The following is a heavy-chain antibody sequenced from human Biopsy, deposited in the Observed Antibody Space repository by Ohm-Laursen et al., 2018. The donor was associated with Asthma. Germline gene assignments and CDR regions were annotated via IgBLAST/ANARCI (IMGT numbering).Heavy chain of an antibody. V-gene: IGHV3-53*01. D-gene: IGHD3-22*01. Sequence: GSLRLSCAASGFAVSRDHMFWVRQAPGKGLEWVSVIYSGGTSHTADSVRGRFTTSRDYSKSTLYLQMHSLRAEDTAVYYCARGDSSNWSHYYFDYWGQGTLVTVSS. CDR1: GFAVSRDH. CDR2: IYSGGTS. J-gene: IGHJ4*02. CDR3: ARGDSSNWSHYYFDY.